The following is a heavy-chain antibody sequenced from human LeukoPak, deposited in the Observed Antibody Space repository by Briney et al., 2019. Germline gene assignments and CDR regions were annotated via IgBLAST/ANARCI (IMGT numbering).Heavy chain of an antibody. CDR1: GYTFTSYA. V-gene: IGHV1-2*02. CDR2: ITPSGGT. Sequence: ASVKVSCKASGYTFTSYAIHWVRQAPGQGLEWMGWITPSGGTNYPQKFQGRVAITWDTSITTAYMDLSRLTSDDTAVYYCARDRYGDGFTHLDYWGQGALVTVSS. CDR3: ARDRYGDGFTHLDY. D-gene: IGHD5-24*01. J-gene: IGHJ4*02.